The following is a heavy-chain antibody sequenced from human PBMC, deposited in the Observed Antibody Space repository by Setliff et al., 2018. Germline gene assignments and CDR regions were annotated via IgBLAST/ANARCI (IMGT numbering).Heavy chain of an antibody. CDR3: ARDRVVVLAGRRGFYFDY. Sequence: SETLSLTCTVSGGSIGVTNYYWGWIRQPPGKGLEWIGSMYYSGSNDYNPSLKSRVTISLDTSKNQFSLRLSSVTAADTAVYYCARDRVVVLAGRRGFYFDYWGQGTLVTVSS. V-gene: IGHV4-39*07. CDR2: MYYSGSN. J-gene: IGHJ4*02. CDR1: GGSIGVTNYY. D-gene: IGHD2-15*01.